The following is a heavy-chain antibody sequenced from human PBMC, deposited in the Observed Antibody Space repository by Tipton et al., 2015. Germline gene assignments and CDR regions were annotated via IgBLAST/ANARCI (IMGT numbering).Heavy chain of an antibody. V-gene: IGHV4-4*07. D-gene: IGHD6-13*01. CDR3: ARGNANSSSWHFDF. Sequence: LRLSCPVSSGSISSYDWSWIRQPAGKGLEWIGRSYTSGSTNYNPSLKSRVTMSVDTSKNHFSLKLSSVTAADTAVYYCARGNANSSSWHFDFWGQGTKVIVSP. CDR2: SYTSGST. CDR1: SGSISSYD. J-gene: IGHJ4*02.